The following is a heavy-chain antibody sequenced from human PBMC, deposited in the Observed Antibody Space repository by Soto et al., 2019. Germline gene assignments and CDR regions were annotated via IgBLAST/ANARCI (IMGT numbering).Heavy chain of an antibody. CDR3: ATLIQYYYDSSAYYPFDY. Sequence: GGSLRLSYAASGFTFSSYWMHWVRQAPGKGLVWVSRINSDGSSTSYADSVKGRFTISRDNAKNTLYLQMNGLRAEDTAVYFCATLIQYYYDSSAYYPFDYWGQGTLVTVSS. CDR1: GFTFSSYW. CDR2: INSDGSST. D-gene: IGHD3-22*01. J-gene: IGHJ4*01. V-gene: IGHV3-74*01.